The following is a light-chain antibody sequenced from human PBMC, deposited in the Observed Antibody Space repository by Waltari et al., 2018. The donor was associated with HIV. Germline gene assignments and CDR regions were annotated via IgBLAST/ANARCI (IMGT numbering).Light chain of an antibody. V-gene: IGLV1-47*01. CDR1: TSHIGCNP. Sequence: SVLTQPPSASGTAVQRVTISSCGRTSHIGCNPVSSYQPLPGTPPKHLIHRKNHRTPEAPRGVSGAPSGTSASLANSDIRSEDETDYYCVAWDDSLGGVVFGGATRVAVL. CDR2: RKN. J-gene: IGLJ2*01. CDR3: VAWDDSLGGVV.